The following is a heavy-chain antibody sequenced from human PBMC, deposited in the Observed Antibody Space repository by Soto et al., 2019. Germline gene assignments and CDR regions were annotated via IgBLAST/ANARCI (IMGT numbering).Heavy chain of an antibody. CDR3: VRDGTKTLRDWFDP. J-gene: IGHJ5*02. V-gene: IGHV4-4*07. CDR2: IYATGTT. D-gene: IGHD1-1*01. CDR1: GASISGFY. Sequence: LSLTCTVSGASISGFYWSWIRKSAGKGLEWIGRIYATGTTDYNPSLKSRVMMSVDTSKKQFSLKLGSVTAADTAVYYCVRDGTKTLRDWFDPWGQGISVTVSS.